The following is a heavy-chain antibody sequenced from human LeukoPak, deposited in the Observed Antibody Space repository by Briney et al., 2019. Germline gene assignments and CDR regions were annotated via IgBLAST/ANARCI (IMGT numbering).Heavy chain of an antibody. CDR2: ISAYNGNT. V-gene: IGHV1-18*01. CDR3: ARDPDYLNLFY. CDR1: GYTFTSDG. D-gene: IGHD5-12*01. J-gene: IGHJ4*02. Sequence: GALVKVSCTASGYTFTSDGISWVRQAPGQGLEWMGWISAYNGNTNSAQNLQGRVTMTTDTSTSTAYMELRSLRSDDTAVYYCARDPDYLNLFYWGQGTLVTVSS.